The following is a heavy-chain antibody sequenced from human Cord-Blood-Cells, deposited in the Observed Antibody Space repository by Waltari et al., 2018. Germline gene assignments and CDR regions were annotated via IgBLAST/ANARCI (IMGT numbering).Heavy chain of an antibody. CDR3: ARVIWDVVVPAAINAFDI. CDR1: GFTFSSYW. V-gene: IGHV3-74*01. J-gene: IGHJ3*02. Sequence: EVQLVESGGGLVQPGGSLRLSCAASGFTFSSYWMHWVGQAPGKGLVWVSRINSDGSSTSYADSVKGRFTISRDNAKNTLYLQMNSLRAEDTAVYYCARVIWDVVVPAAINAFDIWGQGTMVTVSS. D-gene: IGHD2-2*02. CDR2: INSDGSST.